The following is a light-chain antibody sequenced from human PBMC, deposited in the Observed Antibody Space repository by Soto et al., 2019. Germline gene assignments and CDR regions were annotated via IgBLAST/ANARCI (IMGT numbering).Light chain of an antibody. Sequence: QSVLTQPPSASGSPGQSVAISCTGTSSDVGGYNYVSWYQQHPGKAPKLMIYEVSKRPSGVPDRFSGSKSGNTASLTVSGLQAEDEADYYCSAYAVSNDLFFGTGTKVTVL. V-gene: IGLV2-8*01. J-gene: IGLJ1*01. CDR3: SAYAVSNDLF. CDR2: EVS. CDR1: SSDVGGYNY.